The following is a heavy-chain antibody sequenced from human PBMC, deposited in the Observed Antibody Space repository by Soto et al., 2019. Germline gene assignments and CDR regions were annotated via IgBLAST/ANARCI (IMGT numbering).Heavy chain of an antibody. Sequence: QVQLVESGGGVVQPGRSLRLSCAASGFTFSSYAMHWVRQAPGKGLEWVAVISYDGSNKYYADSVKGRFTISRDNSKNTLNLQMNSLRAEDTAVYYCASSHMTYYYHGMDVWGQGTTVTVSS. CDR2: ISYDGSNK. CDR3: ASSHMTYYYHGMDV. V-gene: IGHV3-30-3*01. CDR1: GFTFSSYA. J-gene: IGHJ6*02.